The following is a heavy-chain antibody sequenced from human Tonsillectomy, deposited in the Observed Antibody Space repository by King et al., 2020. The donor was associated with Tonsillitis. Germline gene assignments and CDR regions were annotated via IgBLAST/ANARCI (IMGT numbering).Heavy chain of an antibody. CDR3: ARVTTVTKSYYYNGMDV. Sequence: TLNESGPVLVKPTKTLTLTCTVSGFSLNNTRMGVSCIRHPPGKALEWLAHIFSNDAKYYSTSLKSRRTISKDTSKSQVVLTMTNMDPVDTATYYCARVTTVTKSYYYNGMDVWGQGTTVTVSS. V-gene: IGHV2-26*01. CDR2: IFSNDAK. CDR1: GFSLNNTRMG. J-gene: IGHJ6*02. D-gene: IGHD4-17*01.